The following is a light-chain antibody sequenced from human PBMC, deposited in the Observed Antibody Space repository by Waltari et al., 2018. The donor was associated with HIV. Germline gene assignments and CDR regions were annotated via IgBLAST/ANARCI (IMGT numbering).Light chain of an antibody. J-gene: IGLJ2*01. CDR2: RNN. CDR3: AAWGDNLSGPVL. Sequence: QSVLTQPPSASGTPGQRVTISCSGSSSNVHWYQKFPGPAPKLLIYRNNQRPSGVPDRFSGSKAGTSASLAISGLRSEDEADYYFAAWGDNLSGPVLFGGGTKLTVL. CDR1: SSN. V-gene: IGLV1-47*01.